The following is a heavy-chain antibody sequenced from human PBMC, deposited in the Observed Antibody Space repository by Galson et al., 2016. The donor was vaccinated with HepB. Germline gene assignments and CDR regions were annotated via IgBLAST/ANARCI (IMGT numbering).Heavy chain of an antibody. CDR3: ARRDTAMVHDY. CDR1: GYTFSSYG. D-gene: IGHD5-18*01. Sequence: SVKVSCKASGYTFSSYGINWLRQAPGQGLEWMGWISPYNGNTHYAQKLPGRVTVTTDTSTSTAYMELRSLRSEDTAVYYCARRDTAMVHDYWGQGTLVTVSS. J-gene: IGHJ4*02. CDR2: ISPYNGNT. V-gene: IGHV1-18*04.